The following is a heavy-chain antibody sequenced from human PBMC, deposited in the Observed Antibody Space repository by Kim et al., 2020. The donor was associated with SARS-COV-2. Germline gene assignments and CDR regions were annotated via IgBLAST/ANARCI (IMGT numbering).Heavy chain of an antibody. CDR2: IYYSGST. V-gene: IGHV4-61*01. CDR3: ARQFRGILY. J-gene: IGHJ4*02. D-gene: IGHD1-20*01. Sequence: SETLSLTCTVSGGSVSSGSYYWSWIRQPPGKGLEWIGYIYYSGSTNYNPSLKSRVTISVDTSKNQFSLKLSSVTAADTAVYYCARQFRGILYWGQGTLVTVSS. CDR1: GGSVSSGSYY.